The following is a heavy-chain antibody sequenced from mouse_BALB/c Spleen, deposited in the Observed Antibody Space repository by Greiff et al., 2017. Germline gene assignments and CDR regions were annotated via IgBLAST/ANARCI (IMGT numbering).Heavy chain of an antibody. J-gene: IGHJ4*01. CDR3: ARRSLIHYAMDY. CDR2: IYPGDGDT. CDR1: GYAFSSYW. Sequence: VKLMESGAELVRPGSSVKISCKASGYAFSSYWMNWVKQRPGQGLEWIGQIYPGDGDTNYNGKFKGKATLTADKSSSTAYMQLSSLTSEDSAVYFCARRSLIHYAMDYWGQGTSVTVSS. V-gene: IGHV1-80*01. D-gene: IGHD1-2*01.